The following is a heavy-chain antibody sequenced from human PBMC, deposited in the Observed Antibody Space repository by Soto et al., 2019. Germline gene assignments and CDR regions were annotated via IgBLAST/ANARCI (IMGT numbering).Heavy chain of an antibody. CDR3: ARDRGVRDV. D-gene: IGHD2-8*01. CDR2: INPDSGVT. CDR1: GYTFTSYY. V-gene: IGHV1-2*02. J-gene: IGHJ6*02. Sequence: QVQLVQSGAEVKKPGASVKVSCKASGYTFTSYYMHWVRQAPGQGLEWMGWINPDSGVTYYPHKFQDRVTMTRDTSISTAYMELSGLTSDDTALYYCARDRGVRDVWGQGTTVIVSS.